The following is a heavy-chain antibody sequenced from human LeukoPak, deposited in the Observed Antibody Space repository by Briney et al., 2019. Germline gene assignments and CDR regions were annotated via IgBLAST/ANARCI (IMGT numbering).Heavy chain of an antibody. V-gene: IGHV3-21*01. J-gene: IGHJ4*02. CDR1: GFTFSSYS. CDR3: ARDGFDFPLSY. CDR2: ISSSSSYI. Sequence: GGSLRLSCAASGFTFSSYSMNWVRQAPGKGLEWVSSISSSSSYIYYADSVKGRFTISKDNAKNSLYLQMNSLRAEDTAVYYCARDGFDFPLSYWGQGTLVTVSS. D-gene: IGHD3-9*01.